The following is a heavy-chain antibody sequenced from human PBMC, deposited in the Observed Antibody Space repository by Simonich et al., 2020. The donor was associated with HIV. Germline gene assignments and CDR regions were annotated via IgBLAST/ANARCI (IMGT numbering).Heavy chain of an antibody. D-gene: IGHD6-19*01. CDR2: INTYNGTT. Sequence: QVQLVQSGAEVKRPGGSVKVSCKASGYSFTSSGVSWVRPAPGQGLEGMGWINTYNGTTNNAQKFQGRVTMTTDTSTSIAYMELRSLTSDDTAVYYCARRYSSGWYVYWGQGTLVTVSS. V-gene: IGHV1-18*01. CDR1: GYSFTSSG. CDR3: ARRYSSGWYVY. J-gene: IGHJ4*02.